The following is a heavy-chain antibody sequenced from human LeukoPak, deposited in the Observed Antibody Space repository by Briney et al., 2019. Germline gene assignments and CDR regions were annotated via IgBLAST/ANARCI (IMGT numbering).Heavy chain of an antibody. CDR1: GGTFSSYA. J-gene: IGHJ4*02. V-gene: IGHV1-69*13. D-gene: IGHD2-2*02. Sequence: SVKVSCKASGGTFSSYAISWVRQAPGQGLEWMGGIIPIFGTANYAQKFQGGVTITADESTSTAYMELSSLRSEDTAVYYCAREENRSTRSCYIYWGQGTLVTVSS. CDR3: AREENRSTRSCYIY. CDR2: IIPIFGTA.